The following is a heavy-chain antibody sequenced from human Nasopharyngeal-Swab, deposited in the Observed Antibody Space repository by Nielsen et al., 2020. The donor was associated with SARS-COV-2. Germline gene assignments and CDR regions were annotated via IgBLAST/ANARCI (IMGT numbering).Heavy chain of an antibody. CDR3: AKKVDGWYGFDY. Sequence: GESLKISCAASGFTFSRYGMHWVRQAPGKGLEWVAVISFDGSNKYYADSVKGRFTISRDTSKNTVYMQMNSLRAEDTAVYYCAKKVDGWYGFDYWGQGTLVTVSS. V-gene: IGHV3-30*18. CDR2: ISFDGSNK. CDR1: GFTFSRYG. D-gene: IGHD6-19*01. J-gene: IGHJ4*02.